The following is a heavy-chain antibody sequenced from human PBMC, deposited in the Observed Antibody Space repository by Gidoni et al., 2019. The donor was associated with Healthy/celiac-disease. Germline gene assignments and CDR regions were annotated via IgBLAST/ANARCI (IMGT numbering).Heavy chain of an antibody. CDR1: GFTFSSDG. CDR2: IWYDGSNK. Sequence: QVQLVESGGGVVQPGRSLRLSCAASGFTFSSDGMHWVRQAPGKGLGCVAVIWYDGSNKYYADSVKGRFTISRDNSKNTLYLQMNSLRAEDTAVYYCARDQAAGTQSLDYWGQGTLVTVSS. D-gene: IGHD6-13*01. J-gene: IGHJ4*02. V-gene: IGHV3-33*01. CDR3: ARDQAAGTQSLDY.